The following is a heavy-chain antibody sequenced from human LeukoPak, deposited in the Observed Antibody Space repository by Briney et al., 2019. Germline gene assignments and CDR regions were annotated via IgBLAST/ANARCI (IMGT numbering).Heavy chain of an antibody. V-gene: IGHV3-9*01. CDR3: ANEGRGYYFDY. CDR1: GFTRDDYA. J-gene: IGHJ4*02. Sequence: SLRLSSAASGFTRDDYAMLRVRQAPGNGLKGVSGISWNSGSIGYADSVKGRFTISRDNAKNSLYLQMNSLRAEDTALYYCANEGRGYYFDYWGQGTLVTVSS. CDR2: ISWNSGSI.